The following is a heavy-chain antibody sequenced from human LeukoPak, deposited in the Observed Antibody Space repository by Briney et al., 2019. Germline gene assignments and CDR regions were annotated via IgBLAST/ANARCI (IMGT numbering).Heavy chain of an antibody. J-gene: IGHJ4*02. Sequence: GGSLRLPCVASGFSFRRYSMNWVRQAPGKGLEWVAYISYSSSFIYYADSVKGRFIITRDNAENSLFLQMNSLRAEDTAVYYCARDQGTYTDYDVDYWGQGTLVTVSS. CDR1: GFSFRRYS. CDR3: ARDQGTYTDYDVDY. V-gene: IGHV3-21*01. CDR2: ISYSSSFI. D-gene: IGHD4-17*01.